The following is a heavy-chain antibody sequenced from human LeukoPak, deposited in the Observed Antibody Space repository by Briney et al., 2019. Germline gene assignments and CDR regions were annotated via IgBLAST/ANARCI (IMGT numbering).Heavy chain of an antibody. Sequence: PSETLSLTCTVSGGSIRSSSDCWGWIRQPPGKGLEWIGSIDYSGNAYYNPSLKSRLTMSVDTSKNQFSLRLSSVIAADTAVYYCAKDPWNDYSSDQPFDTWGQGILVTVSS. V-gene: IGHV4-39*07. CDR1: GGSIRSSSDC. D-gene: IGHD1-1*01. J-gene: IGHJ4*02. CDR2: IDYSGNA. CDR3: AKDPWNDYSSDQPFDT.